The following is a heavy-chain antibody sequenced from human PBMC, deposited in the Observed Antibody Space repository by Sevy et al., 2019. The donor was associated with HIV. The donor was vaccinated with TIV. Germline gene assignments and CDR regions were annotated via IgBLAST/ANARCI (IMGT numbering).Heavy chain of an antibody. V-gene: IGHV3-23*01. CDR1: GFIISNYP. Sequence: GGSLRLSCAASGFIISNYPMSWVRHSPGKGLEWVSDISAGGTTTYYADSVEGRFTISRDNSKNTVSLQMNSLGAEDTAVYYCARDSGYSSSWYYYYYGMDVWGQGTTVTVSS. CDR3: ARDSGYSSSWYYYYYGMDV. CDR2: ISAGGTTT. J-gene: IGHJ6*02. D-gene: IGHD6-13*01.